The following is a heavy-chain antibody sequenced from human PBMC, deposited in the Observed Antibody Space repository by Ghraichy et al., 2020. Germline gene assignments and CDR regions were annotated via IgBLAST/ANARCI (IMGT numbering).Heavy chain of an antibody. CDR1: GGSISSSSYY. CDR3: ARQVAAAGDPEVGFDY. J-gene: IGHJ4*02. CDR2: IYYSGST. V-gene: IGHV4-39*07. Sequence: SETLSLTCTVSGGSISSSSYYWGWIRQPPGKGLEWIGSIYYSGSTYYNPSLKSRVTISVDTSKNQFSLKLSSVTAADTAVYYCARQVAAAGDPEVGFDYWGQGTLVTVSS. D-gene: IGHD6-13*01.